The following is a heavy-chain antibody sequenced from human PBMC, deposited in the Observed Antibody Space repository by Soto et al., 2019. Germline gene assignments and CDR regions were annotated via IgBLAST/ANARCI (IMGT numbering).Heavy chain of an antibody. J-gene: IGHJ5*02. V-gene: IGHV4-4*07. CDR1: GGSISSYY. D-gene: IGHD1-26*01. CDR3: ARGAVGATIFGKKKDRHNWFDP. CDR2: IYTSGST. Sequence: SETLSLTCTVSGGSISSYYWSWIRQPAGKGLEWIGRIYTSGSTNYNPSLKSRVTMSVDTSKNQFSLKLSSVTAADTAVYYCARGAVGATIFGKKKDRHNWFDPWGQGTLVTVSS.